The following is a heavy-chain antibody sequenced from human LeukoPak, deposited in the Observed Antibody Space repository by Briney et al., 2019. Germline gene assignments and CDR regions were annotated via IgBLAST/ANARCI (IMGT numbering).Heavy chain of an antibody. CDR2: IKQEGSEK. D-gene: IGHD3-3*01. Sequence: PGGSLRLSCAASGFTFSSYWMSWVRQAPGKGLEWVANIKQEGSEKYYVDSVKGRFTISRDNAKNSLYLQMNSLRAEDTAVYYCAEMNYDFWSGHNWFDPWGQGTLVTVSS. J-gene: IGHJ5*02. CDR3: AEMNYDFWSGHNWFDP. V-gene: IGHV3-7*01. CDR1: GFTFSSYW.